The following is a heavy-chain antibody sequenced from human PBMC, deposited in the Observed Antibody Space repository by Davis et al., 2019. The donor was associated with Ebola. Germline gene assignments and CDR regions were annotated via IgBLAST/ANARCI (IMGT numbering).Heavy chain of an antibody. V-gene: IGHV3-23*01. CDR1: GFIFSTYV. J-gene: IGHJ3*01. CDR3: AKDNRNIWSEV. D-gene: IGHD2/OR15-2a*01. CDR2: GTSADT. Sequence: GESLKISCSASGFIFSTYVMSWVRQAPGKGLEGVSTYGTSADTYYADSVKGRFTISRDNSKNTLYLQMNGLRVEDTAIYYCAKDNRNIWSEVWGQGTMVTVSS.